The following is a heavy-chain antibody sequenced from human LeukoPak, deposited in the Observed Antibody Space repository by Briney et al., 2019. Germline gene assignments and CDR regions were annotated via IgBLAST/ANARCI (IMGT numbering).Heavy chain of an antibody. CDR3: ARPRYYYDSSGYFDY. V-gene: IGHV3-30-3*01. D-gene: IGHD3-22*01. CDR1: GFTFSSYA. J-gene: IGHJ4*02. CDR2: ISYDGSNK. Sequence: GGSLRLSFAAPGFTFSSYAMPWVRQAPGKGLEWVPVISYDGSNKYYAESVNGRFPISRDNSKNTLYLQMNSLRAEDTAVYYCARPRYYYDSSGYFDYWGQGTLVTVSS.